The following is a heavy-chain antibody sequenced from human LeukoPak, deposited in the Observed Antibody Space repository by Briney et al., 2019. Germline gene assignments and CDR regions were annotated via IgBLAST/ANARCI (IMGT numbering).Heavy chain of an antibody. V-gene: IGHV5-51*01. Sequence: GESLKISCKGSGYSFSDFWIVWVRQVPGQGLEWMGIIYPGDSDTRYSPSFQGQVTISADKSISTAYLQWSSLKASDTAMYYCARQGSGNIFAFDIWGQGTMFTVSS. D-gene: IGHD3-10*01. CDR3: ARQGSGNIFAFDI. CDR1: GYSFSDFW. J-gene: IGHJ3*02. CDR2: IYPGDSDT.